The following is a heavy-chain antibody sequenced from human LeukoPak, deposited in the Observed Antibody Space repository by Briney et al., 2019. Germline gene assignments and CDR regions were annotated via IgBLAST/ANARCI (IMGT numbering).Heavy chain of an antibody. D-gene: IGHD6-19*01. CDR2: IYYSGST. Sequence: PSETLSLTCAVYGGSFSGYYWSWIRQPPGKGLEWIGYIYYSGSTNYNPSLKSRVTISVDTSKNQFSLKLSSVTAADTAVYYCARAPYSSGWSERSYYFDYWGQGTLVTVSS. J-gene: IGHJ4*02. V-gene: IGHV4-59*08. CDR3: ARAPYSSGWSERSYYFDY. CDR1: GGSFSGYY.